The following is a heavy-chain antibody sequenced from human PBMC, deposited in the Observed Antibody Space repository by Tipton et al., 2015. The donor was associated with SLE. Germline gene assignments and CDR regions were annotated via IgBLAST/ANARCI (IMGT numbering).Heavy chain of an antibody. CDR2: ISYDGSNK. V-gene: IGHV3-30*19. CDR3: AKEQQMSPYYYHGMDV. J-gene: IGHJ6*02. Sequence: SLRLSCAASGFALSSHVMHWVRQAPGKGLEWVAVISYDGSNKYYADSVKGRFTISRDNSKNTLYLQMNSLRAEDTAVYYCAKEQQMSPYYYHGMDVWGQGTTVTVSS. CDR1: GFALSSHV. D-gene: IGHD6-13*01.